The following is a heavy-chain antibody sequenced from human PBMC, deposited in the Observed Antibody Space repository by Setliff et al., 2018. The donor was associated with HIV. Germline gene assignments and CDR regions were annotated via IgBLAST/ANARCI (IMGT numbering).Heavy chain of an antibody. CDR3: ARGPPIVVVPAALLTFDY. CDR2: INPNSGDT. V-gene: IGHV1-2*02. CDR1: GYTFTSYH. D-gene: IGHD2-2*01. Sequence: GASVKVSCKTSGYTFTSYHLHWLRQAPGQGLEWMGWINPNSGDTRYAQRFQGRVTMTRDTSTNTAYMELNSLTSDDTAVYYCARGPPIVVVPAALLTFDYWGQGTLVTVSS. J-gene: IGHJ4*02.